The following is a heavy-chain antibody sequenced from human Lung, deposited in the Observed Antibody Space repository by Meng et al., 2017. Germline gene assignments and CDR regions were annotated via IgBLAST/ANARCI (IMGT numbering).Heavy chain of an antibody. V-gene: IGHV3-74*03. Sequence: GGSLRLSCAASGFTFSSYNMHWVRQTPGEGLVWVSRINTDASSTTYADFVKRRFTISRDDAKNTVSLQMNSLRAEDTAVYYCARDADWVIFDHWGQGALVTVSS. D-gene: IGHD3-9*01. CDR1: GFTFSSYN. CDR3: ARDADWVIFDH. CDR2: INTDASST. J-gene: IGHJ4*02.